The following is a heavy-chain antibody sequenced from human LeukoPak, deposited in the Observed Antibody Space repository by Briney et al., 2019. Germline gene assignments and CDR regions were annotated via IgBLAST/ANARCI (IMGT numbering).Heavy chain of an antibody. D-gene: IGHD4-17*01. J-gene: IGHJ4*02. CDR3: ARDDYGTTDY. V-gene: IGHV3-33*01. Sequence: GGSLRLSRAASGFTFSSYGMHWVRQAPGKGLEWVAVIWYDGSNKYYADSVKGRFTISGDNSKNTLYLQMNSLRAEDTAVYYCARDDYGTTDYWGQGNLVTVSS. CDR1: GFTFSSYG. CDR2: IWYDGSNK.